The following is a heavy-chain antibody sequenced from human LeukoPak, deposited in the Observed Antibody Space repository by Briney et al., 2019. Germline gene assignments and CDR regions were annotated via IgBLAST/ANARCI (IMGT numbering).Heavy chain of an antibody. J-gene: IGHJ4*02. V-gene: IGHV3-7*01. CDR3: AREPFAAPWDY. CDR2: IKEDGSEK. Sequence: GGSLRLSCAASGFTFSGYWMSWVRQAPGKGLEWVANIKEDGSEKYYVDSVKGRFTISRDNANNSLYLQMNSLRAEDTAVYYCAREPFAAPWDYWGQGTLVTVSS. CDR1: GFTFSGYW. D-gene: IGHD6-13*01.